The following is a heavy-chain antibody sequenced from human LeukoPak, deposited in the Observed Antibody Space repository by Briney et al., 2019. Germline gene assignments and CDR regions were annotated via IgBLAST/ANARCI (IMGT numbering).Heavy chain of an antibody. Sequence: QTGGSLRLSCATSGFTFDDYAMHWVRQTPGKGLEWVSHISWNSATIEYAVSVKGRFTISGDNAKNSLYLQMNSLRAEDTALYYCVKEVGAAVGRSSFDYWGQGTLVTVSS. CDR2: ISWNSATI. CDR1: GFTFDDYA. V-gene: IGHV3-9*01. J-gene: IGHJ4*02. D-gene: IGHD6-13*01. CDR3: VKEVGAAVGRSSFDY.